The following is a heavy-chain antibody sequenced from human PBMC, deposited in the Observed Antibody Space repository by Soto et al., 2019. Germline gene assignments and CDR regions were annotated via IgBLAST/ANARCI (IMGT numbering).Heavy chain of an antibody. Sequence: KGLEWIGEINHSGSTNYNPSLKSRVTISVDTSKNQFSLKLSSVTAADTAVYYCARQSKLYSSSRYYYYMDVWGKGTTVTVSS. J-gene: IGHJ6*03. CDR2: INHSGST. V-gene: IGHV4-34*01. D-gene: IGHD6-6*01. CDR3: ARQSKLYSSSRYYYYMDV.